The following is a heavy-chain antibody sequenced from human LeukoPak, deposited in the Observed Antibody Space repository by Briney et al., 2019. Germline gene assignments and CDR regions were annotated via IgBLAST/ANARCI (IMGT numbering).Heavy chain of an antibody. CDR1: GGPFNGYY. J-gene: IGHJ4*02. V-gene: IGHV4-34*01. Sequence: SETLSLTCALYGGPFNGYYWSWIRQPPGKRLQWIGEINYSGSTNYNPSLESRVTISIDTSESQFSLKLSSVTAADTAVYYCARLRASSSWYGGPFDYWGQGTLVTVSS. D-gene: IGHD6-13*01. CDR3: ARLRASSSWYGGPFDY. CDR2: INYSGST.